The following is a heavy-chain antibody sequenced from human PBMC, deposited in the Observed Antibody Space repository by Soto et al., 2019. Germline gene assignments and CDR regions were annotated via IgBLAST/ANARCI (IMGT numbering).Heavy chain of an antibody. J-gene: IGHJ4*02. V-gene: IGHV1-18*01. D-gene: IGHD6-19*01. CDR2: ISAYNGNT. Sequence: ASVKVSCKASGYTFTSYGISWVRQAPGQGLEWMGWISAYNGNTNYAHKLQGRVTMTTDTSTSTAYMELRSLRSDDTAVYYCARAFIAVAGPPPDYWGQGTLVTVSS. CDR3: ARAFIAVAGPPPDY. CDR1: GYTFTSYG.